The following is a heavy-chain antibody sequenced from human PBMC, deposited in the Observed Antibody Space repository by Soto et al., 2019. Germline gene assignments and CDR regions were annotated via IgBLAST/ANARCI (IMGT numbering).Heavy chain of an antibody. D-gene: IGHD3-10*01. Sequence: PGGSLRLSCAASGFTFSSYSMNWVRQAPGKGLEWVSYISSSSSTIYYADSVKGRFTISRDNAKNSLYLQMNSLRAEDTAVYYYAREGQPVLLWFGELSLSAFDIWGQGTMVTVSS. V-gene: IGHV3-48*01. CDR3: AREGQPVLLWFGELSLSAFDI. J-gene: IGHJ3*02. CDR2: ISSSSSTI. CDR1: GFTFSSYS.